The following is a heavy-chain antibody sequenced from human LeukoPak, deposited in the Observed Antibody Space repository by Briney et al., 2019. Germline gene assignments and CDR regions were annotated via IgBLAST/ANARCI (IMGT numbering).Heavy chain of an antibody. CDR1: GYTFTSYD. V-gene: IGHV1-8*01. CDR2: MNPNSGNT. CDR3: ARGHREQQLMITYYYYYMHV. D-gene: IGHD6-13*01. Sequence: ASVKVSCKASGYTFTSYDINWVRQATGQGLEWMGWMNPNSGNTGYAQKFQGRVTMTRNTSISTAYMELSSLRSEDTAVYYCARGHREQQLMITYYYYYMHVWGKGTTVTVSS. J-gene: IGHJ6*03.